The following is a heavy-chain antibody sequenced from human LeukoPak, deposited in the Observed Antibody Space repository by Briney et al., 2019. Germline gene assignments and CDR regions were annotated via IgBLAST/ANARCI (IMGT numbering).Heavy chain of an antibody. J-gene: IGHJ4*02. V-gene: IGHV3-30*18. CDR1: GFTFSSYG. D-gene: IGHD2-15*01. Sequence: PGRSLRLSCAASGFTFSSYGMHWVRQAPGKGLEWEAVISYDGSNTYYADSVKGRFTISRDNSKNTLYLQMNSLRAEDTAVYYCAKDVGLRGGYCSGGSCYPDTYFDYWGQGTLVTVSS. CDR2: ISYDGSNT. CDR3: AKDVGLRGGYCSGGSCYPDTYFDY.